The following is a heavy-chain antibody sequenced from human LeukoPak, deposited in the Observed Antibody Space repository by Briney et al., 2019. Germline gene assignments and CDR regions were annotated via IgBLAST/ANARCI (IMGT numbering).Heavy chain of an antibody. CDR1: GYTFTRHY. V-gene: IGHV1-46*01. J-gene: IGHJ4*02. D-gene: IGHD3-22*01. CDR2: INPTGTSS. CDR3: ARVGYYYDSSGYEDY. Sequence: ASVKVSCKSSGYTFTRHYLHWVRQAPGQGLEWVGLINPTGTSSWSAQKFQGRVTLTRDMSTSTDYMELSSLRSEDTAVYYCARVGYYYDSSGYEDYWGQGTLVTVSS.